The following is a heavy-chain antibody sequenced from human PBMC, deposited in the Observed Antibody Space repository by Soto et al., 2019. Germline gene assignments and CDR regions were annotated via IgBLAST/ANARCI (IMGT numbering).Heavy chain of an antibody. CDR2: IIPIFGTA. J-gene: IGHJ2*01. Sequence: QVQLVQSGAEVKKPGSSVKVSCKASGGTFSSYAISWVRQAPGQGLEWMGGIIPIFGTANYAQKFQGRVTITADESTSTAYMEPSILRSEDTAVYYCARVVTVVKSFHYWYFDLWGRGTLVTVSS. CDR1: GGTFSSYA. D-gene: IGHD2-15*01. V-gene: IGHV1-69*12. CDR3: ARVVTVVKSFHYWYFDL.